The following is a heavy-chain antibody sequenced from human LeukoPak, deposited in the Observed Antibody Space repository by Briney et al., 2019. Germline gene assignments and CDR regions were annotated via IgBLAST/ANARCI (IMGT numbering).Heavy chain of an antibody. CDR2: IYSGGST. J-gene: IGHJ4*02. CDR3: ASPRYYYDSSGYPEPFDH. CDR1: GFTFSSNY. Sequence: GGSLRLSCAASGFTFSSNYMSWVRQAPGKGLEWVSVIYSGGSTYYATSVKGRFTISRDNSKNTLYLQMNSLRAEDTAVYYCASPRYYYDSSGYPEPFDHWGQGTLVTVSS. V-gene: IGHV3-66*01. D-gene: IGHD3-22*01.